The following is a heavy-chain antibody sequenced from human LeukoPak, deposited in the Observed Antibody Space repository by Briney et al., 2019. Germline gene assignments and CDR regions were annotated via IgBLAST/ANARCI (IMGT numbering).Heavy chain of an antibody. D-gene: IGHD6-19*01. Sequence: ASVKVSCKASGYTFTGYYMHWVRQAPGEGLEWMGRINPNSGGTNYAQKFQGRVTMTRDTSISTAYMELSRLRSDDAAVYYCARVRGPITVAGTAYFDYWGQGTLVTVSS. CDR3: ARVRGPITVAGTAYFDY. J-gene: IGHJ4*02. V-gene: IGHV1-2*06. CDR2: INPNSGGT. CDR1: GYTFTGYY.